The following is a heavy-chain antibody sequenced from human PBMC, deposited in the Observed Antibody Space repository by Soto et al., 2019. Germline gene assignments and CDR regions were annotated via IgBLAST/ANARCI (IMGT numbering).Heavy chain of an antibody. Sequence: QVQLVESGGGVVQPGRSLRLSCAASGFTFSSYTMHWVRQAPGKGLEWVAVISYDGSNKYYADSVKGRFTLSRDNSKKTLYLQMNSLRAEDTAVYYCARAQPFDYWGQGTLVTVSS. D-gene: IGHD5-18*01. CDR2: ISYDGSNK. J-gene: IGHJ4*02. CDR1: GFTFSSYT. CDR3: ARAQPFDY. V-gene: IGHV3-30-3*01.